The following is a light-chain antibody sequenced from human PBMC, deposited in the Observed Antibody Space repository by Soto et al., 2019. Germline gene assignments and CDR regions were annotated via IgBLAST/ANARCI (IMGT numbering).Light chain of an antibody. CDR2: GAS. CDR1: QSVSSSF. Sequence: EIVLTQSPGTLSLSPGERATLSCRASQSVSSSFLAWYQQKPGQAPRLLIYGASTRATGIPDRFSGSGSGTDFTLRISRLEPDDFAVYYCHQCCSCPPLTFGPGTKVEIK. V-gene: IGKV3-20*01. CDR3: HQCCSCPPLT. J-gene: IGKJ3*01.